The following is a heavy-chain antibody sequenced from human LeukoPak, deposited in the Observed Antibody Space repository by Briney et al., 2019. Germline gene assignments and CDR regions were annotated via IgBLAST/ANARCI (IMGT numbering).Heavy chain of an antibody. D-gene: IGHD6-19*01. Sequence: GGFLRLSCAASGFTFSNYGMRWVRQAPGKGLEWVAFIRYDGSNKYYADSVKGRFTISRDNSKNTLYLQMNSLRAEDTAVYYCAKVQYSSGWVLYYYYYMDVWGKGTTVTVSS. CDR3: AKVQYSSGWVLYYYYYMDV. J-gene: IGHJ6*03. CDR2: IRYDGSNK. CDR1: GFTFSNYG. V-gene: IGHV3-30*02.